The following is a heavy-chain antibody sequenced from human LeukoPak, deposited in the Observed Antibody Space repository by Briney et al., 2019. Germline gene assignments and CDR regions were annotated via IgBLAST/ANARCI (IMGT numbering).Heavy chain of an antibody. CDR1: GGTFSSYA. V-gene: IGHV1-8*02. Sequence: GASVKVSCKASGGTFSSYAINWVRQATGQGLEWMGWMNPNSGNTGYAQKFQGRVTMTRNTSISTAYMELSSLRSEDTAVYYCARGSSTSCFDYWGQGTLVTVSS. J-gene: IGHJ4*02. CDR3: ARGSSTSCFDY. CDR2: MNPNSGNT. D-gene: IGHD2-2*01.